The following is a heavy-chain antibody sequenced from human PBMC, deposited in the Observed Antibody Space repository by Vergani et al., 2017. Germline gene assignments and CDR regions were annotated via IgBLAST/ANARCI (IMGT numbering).Heavy chain of an antibody. CDR3: ASFRFLEWWQKRYYYYGMDV. CDR1: GGSISSYY. V-gene: IGHV4-34*01. Sequence: QVQLQESGPGLVKPSETLSLTCTVSGGSISSYYWSWIRQPPGKGLEWIGEINHSGSTNYNPSLKSRVTISVDTSKNQFSLKLSSVTAADTAVYYCASFRFLEWWQKRYYYYGMDVWGQGTTVTVSS. D-gene: IGHD3-3*01. CDR2: INHSGST. J-gene: IGHJ6*02.